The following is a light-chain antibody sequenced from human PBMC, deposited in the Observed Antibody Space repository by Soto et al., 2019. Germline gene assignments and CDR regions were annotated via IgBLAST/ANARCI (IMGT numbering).Light chain of an antibody. Sequence: QSALTQVASVSGSPGQSITISCTATSSDVGGHDYVSWYLQHPGKAPKLLIYEAFNRPSGVSDRFSGSKSDSTASLTISGLQAEDEGDYYCSSFTSTNTWVFGGGTKLTVL. CDR2: EAF. CDR3: SSFTSTNTWV. J-gene: IGLJ3*02. V-gene: IGLV2-14*01. CDR1: SSDVGGHDY.